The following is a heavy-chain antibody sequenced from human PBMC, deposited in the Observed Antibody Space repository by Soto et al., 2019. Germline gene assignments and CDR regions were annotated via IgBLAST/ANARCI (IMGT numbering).Heavy chain of an antibody. CDR3: ALSSGKLLWFGEPFSGSGVDP. CDR1: GVSITSGTYY. V-gene: IGHV4-39*01. CDR2: IYYTGST. J-gene: IGHJ5*02. D-gene: IGHD3-10*01. Sequence: SETLSLTCTVSGVSITSGTYYWGWIRQPPGKGLEWIGTIYYTGSTYYDPSLKSRVTISVDTSKNQFSLKLTPVTDADTAVYYCALSSGKLLWFGEPFSGSGVDPLGRGTLVTVSS.